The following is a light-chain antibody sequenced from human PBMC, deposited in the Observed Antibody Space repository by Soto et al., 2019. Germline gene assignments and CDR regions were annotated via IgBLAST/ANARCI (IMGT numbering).Light chain of an antibody. Sequence: DIQMTQSPSTLSASVGDRVTITCRASQSITGWLAWYQQKPGKAPKLLIYDASTLENGVPSRFSGGESGTEFTLTISSLQPDDVAVYYCQQYYSTPSFGQGTKVEIK. CDR2: DAS. J-gene: IGKJ1*01. CDR3: QQYYSTPS. CDR1: QSITGW. V-gene: IGKV1-5*01.